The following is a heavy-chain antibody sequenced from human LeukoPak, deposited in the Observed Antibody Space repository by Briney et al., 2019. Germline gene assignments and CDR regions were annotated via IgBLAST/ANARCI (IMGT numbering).Heavy chain of an antibody. D-gene: IGHD6-13*01. J-gene: IGHJ1*01. Sequence: GGSLRLSCAAPGFTFSSYAMSWVRQAPGKGLEWVSAISGSGGSTYYADSVKGRFTISRDNSKNTLYLQMNSLRAEDTAVYYCAKEGATAGYFAEYFQHWGQGTLVTVSS. V-gene: IGHV3-23*01. CDR2: ISGSGGST. CDR1: GFTFSSYA. CDR3: AKEGATAGYFAEYFQH.